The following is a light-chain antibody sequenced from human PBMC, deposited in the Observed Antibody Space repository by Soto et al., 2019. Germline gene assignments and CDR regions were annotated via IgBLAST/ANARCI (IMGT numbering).Light chain of an antibody. CDR3: LQHNNYPRT. V-gene: IGKV1-17*01. J-gene: IGKJ1*01. Sequence: NQWTQSQPSLSASVGDRVAITCRASQGIRYDLGWYQQKPGKAPKHLIYATSSLQSGVPSRFSGSGSGTEFTLTISSLQPEDFATYYCLQHNNYPRTFGQRTKVDIK. CDR2: ATS. CDR1: QGIRYD.